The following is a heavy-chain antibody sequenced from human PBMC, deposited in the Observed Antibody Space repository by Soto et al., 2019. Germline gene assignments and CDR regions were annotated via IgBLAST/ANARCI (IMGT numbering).Heavy chain of an antibody. CDR3: AKSSAAYYYYYGMDV. J-gene: IGHJ6*02. D-gene: IGHD6-25*01. V-gene: IGHV3-74*01. CDR1: GFTFSFSW. CDR2: IKSDGSDT. Sequence: VGVSVSCAASGFTFSFSWMHWVRQTPGKGLMWVAHIKSDGSDTTYADSVNGRFTIARDNPKNTLYLQMNSVRVEDTGVYYCAKSSAAYYYYYGMDVWGHGTTVTVSS.